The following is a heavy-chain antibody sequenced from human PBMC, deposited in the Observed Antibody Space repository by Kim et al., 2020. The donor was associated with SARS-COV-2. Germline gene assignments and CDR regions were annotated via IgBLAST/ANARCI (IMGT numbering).Heavy chain of an antibody. J-gene: IGHJ6*02. CDR2: INPNSGGT. Sequence: ASVKVSCKASGYTFTGYYMHWVRQAPGQGLEWMGRINPNSGGTNYAQKFQGRVTMTRDTSISTAYMELSRLRSDDTAVYYCARSLRITMVRGVIPGMDVWGQGTTVTVSS. V-gene: IGHV1-2*06. D-gene: IGHD3-10*01. CDR3: ARSLRITMVRGVIPGMDV. CDR1: GYTFTGYY.